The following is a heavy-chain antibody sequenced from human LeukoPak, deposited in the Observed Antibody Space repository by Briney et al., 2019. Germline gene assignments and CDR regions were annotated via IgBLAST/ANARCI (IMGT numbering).Heavy chain of an antibody. V-gene: IGHV4-39*07. D-gene: IGHD2/OR15-2a*01. CDR3: TRENRPFCPFAY. Sequence: PSETLSLTCTVSGGSISRGTYYWSWIRQPPGKGLEWIGEINHSGSTNYNPSLKSRVTISVDTSKIQFSLKLSSVTAADTAVYYCTRENRPFCPFAYWGQGILVSVSS. CDR1: GGSISRGTYY. J-gene: IGHJ4*02. CDR2: INHSGST.